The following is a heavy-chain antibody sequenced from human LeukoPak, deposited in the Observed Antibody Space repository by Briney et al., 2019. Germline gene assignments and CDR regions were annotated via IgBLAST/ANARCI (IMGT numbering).Heavy chain of an antibody. CDR2: IYYSGST. D-gene: IGHD5-18*01. CDR3: AKLVDTAMVPIDY. CDR1: GGSISSSSYY. Sequence: SETLSLTCTVSGGSISSSSYYWSWIRQPPGKGLEWIGYIYYSGSTNYNPSLKSRVTISVDTSKNQFSLKLSSVTAADTAVYYRAKLVDTAMVPIDYWGQGTLVTVSS. J-gene: IGHJ4*02. V-gene: IGHV4-61*01.